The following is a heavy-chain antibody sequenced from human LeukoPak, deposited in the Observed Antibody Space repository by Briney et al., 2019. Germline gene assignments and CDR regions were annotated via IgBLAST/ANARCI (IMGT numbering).Heavy chain of an antibody. Sequence: GESLKISCKGSGYSFTSYWIGWVRQMPGKGLEWMGIIYPGDSDTRYSPSFQGQVTISADKSISTAYLQWSSLKASDTAMYYCASGGGCSSPSCSPLDYGAQGPLVTVSP. V-gene: IGHV5-51*01. CDR3: ASGGGCSSPSCSPLDY. J-gene: IGHJ4*02. CDR1: GYSFTSYW. D-gene: IGHD2-2*01. CDR2: IYPGDSDT.